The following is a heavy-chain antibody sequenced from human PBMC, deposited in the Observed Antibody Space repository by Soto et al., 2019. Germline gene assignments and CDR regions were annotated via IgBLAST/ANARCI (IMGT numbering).Heavy chain of an antibody. D-gene: IGHD3-22*01. CDR2: ISAYNGNT. CDR1: GYTFTSYG. J-gene: IGHJ5*02. V-gene: IGHV1-18*01. Sequence: ASVKVSCKASGYTFTSYGISWVRQAPGQGLEGMGWISAYNGNTNYAQKLQGRVTMTTDTSTSTAYMELRSLRSDDTAVYYCARDYITMIVVATNWFDPWGQGTLVTVSS. CDR3: ARDYITMIVVATNWFDP.